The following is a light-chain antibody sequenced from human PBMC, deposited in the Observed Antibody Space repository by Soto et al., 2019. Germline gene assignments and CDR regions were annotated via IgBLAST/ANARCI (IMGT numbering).Light chain of an antibody. V-gene: IGKV1-5*01. CDR3: QQYNTYSPERT. CDR1: QSISSW. J-gene: IGKJ1*01. CDR2: DAS. Sequence: DIQMTQSPSTRSASVGDRVTITCRASQSISSWLAWYQQKPGKAPKLLIYDASSLGSGVPSRFSGSGSGTEFTLTISSLQPDDFATYYCQQYNTYSPERTFGQGTKV.